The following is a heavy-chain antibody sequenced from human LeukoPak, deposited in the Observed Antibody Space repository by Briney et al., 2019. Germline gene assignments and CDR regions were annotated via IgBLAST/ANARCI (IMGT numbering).Heavy chain of an antibody. D-gene: IGHD2-15*01. CDR2: FDPEDGET. CDR3: ARGGYNTTRDNWFDP. CDR1: GYTLTELS. J-gene: IGHJ5*02. V-gene: IGHV1-24*01. Sequence: VASVKVSCKVSGYTLTELSMHWVRQAPGKGLEWMGGFDPEDGETIYAQKFQGRVTMTEDTSTDTAYMELSSLRSEDTAVYYCARGGYNTTRDNWFDPWGQGTLVTVSS.